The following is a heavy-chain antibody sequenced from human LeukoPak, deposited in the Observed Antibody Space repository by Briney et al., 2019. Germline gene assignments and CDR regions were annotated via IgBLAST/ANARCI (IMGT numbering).Heavy chain of an antibody. CDR2: ISSSSSYI. Sequence: GGSLRLSCAASGFTFSSYSMNWVRQAPGKGLEWVSSISSSSSYIYYADSVKGRFTISRDNAKNSLYLQMNSLRAKDTAVYYCARDRAADWSPSKNYYYYGMDVWGQGTTVTVSS. V-gene: IGHV3-21*01. CDR1: GFTFSSYS. D-gene: IGHD3/OR15-3a*01. J-gene: IGHJ6*02. CDR3: ARDRAADWSPSKNYYYYGMDV.